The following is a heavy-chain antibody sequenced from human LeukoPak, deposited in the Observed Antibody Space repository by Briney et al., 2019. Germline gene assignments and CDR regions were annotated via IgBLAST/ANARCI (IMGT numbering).Heavy chain of an antibody. Sequence: PSETLSLTCAVYGRSFSGYYWSWIRQPPGKGLEWIGEINHSGSTNYNPSLKSRVTISVDTSKNQFSLKLSSVTAADTAVYYCARGKDTAMVHFDYWGQGTLVTVSS. J-gene: IGHJ4*02. CDR3: ARGKDTAMVHFDY. CDR1: GRSFSGYY. CDR2: INHSGST. V-gene: IGHV4-34*01. D-gene: IGHD5-18*01.